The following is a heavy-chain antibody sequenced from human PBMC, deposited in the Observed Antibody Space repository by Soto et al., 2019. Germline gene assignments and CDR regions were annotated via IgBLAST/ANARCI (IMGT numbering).Heavy chain of an antibody. Sequence: PGGSLRLSCAASGFTFRNYNMNWVRQVPGKGLEWVAHISSSDRSMYYADSVKGRFTIFRDNAKNLLYLQMNSLRVEDTAVYYCAKVRKIWFGAYGLDVWGQGTTVTVSS. CDR3: AKVRKIWFGAYGLDV. CDR1: GFTFRNYN. V-gene: IGHV3-21*05. D-gene: IGHD3-10*01. CDR2: ISSSDRSM. J-gene: IGHJ6*02.